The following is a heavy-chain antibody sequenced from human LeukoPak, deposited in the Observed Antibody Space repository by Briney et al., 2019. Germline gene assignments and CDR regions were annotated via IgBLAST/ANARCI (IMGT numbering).Heavy chain of an antibody. J-gene: IGHJ4*02. CDR3: ARTGGQWLAWGFFDS. Sequence: GASVKVSCKASGYTFTSYAINWLRQAPAEALEWMGWINTNTGNPTYAQGFTGRFVFSLDTSVSTSYLQISSLKSEDTAVYYCARTGGQWLAWGFFDSWGQGTLVTVSS. V-gene: IGHV7-4-1*02. CDR1: GYTFTSYA. CDR2: INTNTGNP. D-gene: IGHD6-19*01.